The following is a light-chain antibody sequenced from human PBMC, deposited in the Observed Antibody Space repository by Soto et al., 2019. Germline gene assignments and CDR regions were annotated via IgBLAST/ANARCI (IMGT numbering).Light chain of an antibody. CDR2: LNSDGSH. Sequence: QPVLTQSPSASASLGASVKLTCTLSSGHSNYAIAWHQQQSEKGPRYLMKLNSDGSHSKGDGIPDRVSGSSSGAERYLTISSLQSEDEADYYCQTWGYGIVVFGGGTKLTVL. V-gene: IGLV4-69*01. CDR3: QTWGYGIVV. J-gene: IGLJ2*01. CDR1: SGHSNYA.